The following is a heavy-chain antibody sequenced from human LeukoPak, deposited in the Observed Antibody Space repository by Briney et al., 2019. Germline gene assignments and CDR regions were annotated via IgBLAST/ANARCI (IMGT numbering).Heavy chain of an antibody. CDR1: GFTFSTYT. CDR3: ARRFDN. V-gene: IGHV3-48*01. CDR2: ISSSSTSI. Sequence: GGSLRLSCAASGFTFSTYTMNWVRQAPGKGLEWLSYISSSSTSIYYADSVKGRFTISRDNARNSLYLRMNSLRAEDTAVYYCARRFDNWGQGTLVTVSS. J-gene: IGHJ4*02.